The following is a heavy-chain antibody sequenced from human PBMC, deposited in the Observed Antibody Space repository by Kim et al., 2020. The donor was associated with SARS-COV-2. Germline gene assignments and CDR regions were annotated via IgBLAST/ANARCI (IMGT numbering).Heavy chain of an antibody. Sequence: GGSLRLSCAASGFTFSSYSMNWVRQAPGKGLEWVSYISSSSSTIYYPDSVKGRFTISRDNAKNSLYLQMNSLRDEDTAVYYCARPGMVRGVRNAFDIWGQGTMVTVSS. CDR3: ARPGMVRGVRNAFDI. CDR1: GFTFSSYS. CDR2: ISSSSSTI. D-gene: IGHD3-10*01. J-gene: IGHJ3*02. V-gene: IGHV3-48*02.